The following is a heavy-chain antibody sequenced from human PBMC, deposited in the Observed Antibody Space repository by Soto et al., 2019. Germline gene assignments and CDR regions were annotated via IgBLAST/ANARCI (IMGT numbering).Heavy chain of an antibody. Sequence: SETLSLTCSVSGGSVSNKTYYWSWIRQPTGKRLEWIGYVYYSGTTNYNPSLKSRVTISVDLSKNQFSLRLSSVTTADTALYYCARTTAVPNTLRSRYFFDYWGQGTLVTV. D-gene: IGHD4-17*01. CDR2: VYYSGTT. CDR3: ARTTAVPNTLRSRYFFDY. CDR1: GGSVSNKTYY. V-gene: IGHV4-61*01. J-gene: IGHJ4*02.